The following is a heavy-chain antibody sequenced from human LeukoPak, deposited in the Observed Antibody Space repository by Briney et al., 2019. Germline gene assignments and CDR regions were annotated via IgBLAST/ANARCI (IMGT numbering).Heavy chain of an antibody. CDR2: ISGRSDGP. Sequence: GGSLRLSCAASGFSFSSYSMHWVRQAPGRGLEWVSSISGRSDGPYYADSVKGRFTTSRDNSKSTMYLQINNVRAEDAAVYYCAKDPLNYGGHYFDNWGQGTRVTVSS. D-gene: IGHD4-23*01. CDR3: AKDPLNYGGHYFDN. J-gene: IGHJ4*02. V-gene: IGHV3-23*01. CDR1: GFSFSSYS.